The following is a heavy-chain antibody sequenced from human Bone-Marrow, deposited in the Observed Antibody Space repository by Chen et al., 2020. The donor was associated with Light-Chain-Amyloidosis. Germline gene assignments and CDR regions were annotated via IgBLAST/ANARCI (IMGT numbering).Heavy chain of an antibody. CDR3: ASRDSSSSSGYYYYGMDV. CDR1: GFTFSSYA. V-gene: IGHV3-30-3*01. Sequence: QVQLVESGGGVVQPRRSLRLSCAASGFTFSSYAMHWVRQAPGKGLEWVAVISYDGSNKYYADSVKGRFTISRDNSKNTLYLQMNSLRAEDTAVYYCASRDSSSSSGYYYYGMDVWGQGTTVTVSS. J-gene: IGHJ6*02. CDR2: ISYDGSNK. D-gene: IGHD6-6*01.